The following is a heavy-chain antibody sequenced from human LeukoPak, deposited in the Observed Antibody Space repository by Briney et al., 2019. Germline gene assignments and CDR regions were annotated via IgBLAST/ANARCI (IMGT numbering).Heavy chain of an antibody. Sequence: ASVKVSCKASGYTFTSYGISWVRQAPGQGLEWMGWISAYNGNTNYAQKLQGRVTMTTDTSTSTAYMELRSLRSDDTAVYYCAKSLGGLYSGYDSGAFYYYYGMDVWGQGTTVTVSS. J-gene: IGHJ6*02. V-gene: IGHV1-18*01. D-gene: IGHD5-12*01. CDR3: AKSLGGLYSGYDSGAFYYYYGMDV. CDR2: ISAYNGNT. CDR1: GYTFTSYG.